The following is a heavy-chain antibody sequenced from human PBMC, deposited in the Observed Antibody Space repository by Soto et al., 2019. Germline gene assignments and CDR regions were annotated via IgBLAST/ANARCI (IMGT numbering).Heavy chain of an antibody. D-gene: IGHD1-1*01. J-gene: IGHJ4*02. V-gene: IGHV1-8*01. CDR1: GYTLTSYD. CDR2: MNPSSGNT. Sequence: QVQLVQSGAEVKKPGASVKVSCKASGYTLTSYDINWVRQATGQGLEWMGWMNPSSGNTGYAQKFQGRVTMTRDTSISTAYMELSSLRDEDTAVYYCSGPWNKQWGQGTPVTVSS. CDR3: SGPWNKQ.